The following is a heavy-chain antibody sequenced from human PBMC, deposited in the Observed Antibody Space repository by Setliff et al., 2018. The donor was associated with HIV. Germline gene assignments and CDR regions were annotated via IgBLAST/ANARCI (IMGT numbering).Heavy chain of an antibody. Sequence: PGGSLRLSCAASGFSFSTYAMGWVRQAPGKGLEWVSTVGAVGSPKFYAESVKGRFTISKDNSKNTLYLQMTSLRDEDTAVYYCARGVPLLPPNFWGQGTLVTVSS. D-gene: IGHD2-21*02. CDR1: GFSFSTYA. CDR3: ARGVPLLPPNF. CDR2: VGAVGSPK. V-gene: IGHV3-23*01. J-gene: IGHJ4*02.